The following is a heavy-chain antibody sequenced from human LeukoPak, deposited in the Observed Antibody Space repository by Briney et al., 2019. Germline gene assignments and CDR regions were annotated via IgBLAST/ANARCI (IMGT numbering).Heavy chain of an antibody. Sequence: VASVKVSCKSSGYSFSDYGTAWVRQAPGQGLEWMGWINPNSGGTNYAQKFQGRVTMTRDTSISTAYMELSSLRSEDTAVYYCARSNTYYDFWSGYYLNASFDYWGQGTLVTVSS. V-gene: IGHV1-2*02. CDR2: INPNSGGT. CDR1: GYSFSDYG. D-gene: IGHD3-3*01. CDR3: ARSNTYYDFWSGYYLNASFDY. J-gene: IGHJ4*02.